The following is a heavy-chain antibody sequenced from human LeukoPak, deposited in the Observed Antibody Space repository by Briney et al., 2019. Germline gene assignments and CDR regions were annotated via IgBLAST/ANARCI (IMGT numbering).Heavy chain of an antibody. Sequence: PGGSLRLSCAASGFTFSSYGMHWVRQAPGKGLEWVAVIRYDGSNKYYADSVKGRFTISRDNSKNTLYLQMNSLRAEDTAVYYCARGSASVLLWFGELLSNEYYFDYWGQGTLVTVSS. CDR3: ARGSASVLLWFGELLSNEYYFDY. V-gene: IGHV3-33*01. J-gene: IGHJ4*02. CDR2: IRYDGSNK. CDR1: GFTFSSYG. D-gene: IGHD3-10*01.